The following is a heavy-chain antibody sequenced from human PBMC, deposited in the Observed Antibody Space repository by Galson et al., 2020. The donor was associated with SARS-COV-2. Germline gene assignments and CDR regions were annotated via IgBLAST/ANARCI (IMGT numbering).Heavy chain of an antibody. CDR1: SYG. CDR3: ARDVPQTALDY. V-gene: IGHV1-18*04. Sequence: SYGISWVRQAPGQGLEWMGWISAYNGNTNYAQKLQGRVTMTTDTSTSTAYMELRSLRSDDTAVYYCARDVPQTALDYWGQGTLVTVSS. J-gene: IGHJ4*02. D-gene: IGHD2-21*02. CDR2: ISAYNGNT.